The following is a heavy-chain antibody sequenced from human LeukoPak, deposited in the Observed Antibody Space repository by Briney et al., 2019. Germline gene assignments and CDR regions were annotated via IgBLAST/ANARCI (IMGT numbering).Heavy chain of an antibody. Sequence: SETLSLTCTVSGGSISSGGYYWSWIRQHPGKGLEWIGYIYYSGSTYYNPSLKSRVTISVDTSKNRFSLKLSSVTAADTAVYYCAQSLASRTYYYYYYMDVWGKGTTVTVSS. J-gene: IGHJ6*03. CDR1: GGSISSGGYY. CDR2: IYYSGST. D-gene: IGHD2-15*01. V-gene: IGHV4-31*03. CDR3: AQSLASRTYYYYYYMDV.